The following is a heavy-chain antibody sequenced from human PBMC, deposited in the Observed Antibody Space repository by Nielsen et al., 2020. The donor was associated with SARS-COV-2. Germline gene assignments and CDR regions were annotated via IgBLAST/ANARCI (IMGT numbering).Heavy chain of an antibody. V-gene: IGHV4-59*08. Sequence: SGTLSLTCTVSGGSISSYYWSWIRQPPGKGLEWIGYIYYSGSTNYNPSLKSRVTISVDTSKNQFSLKLSSVTAADTAVYYCARHPLLLWFGTAPGGMDVWGQGTTVTVSS. CDR2: IYYSGST. D-gene: IGHD3-10*01. J-gene: IGHJ6*02. CDR3: ARHPLLLWFGTAPGGMDV. CDR1: GGSISSYY.